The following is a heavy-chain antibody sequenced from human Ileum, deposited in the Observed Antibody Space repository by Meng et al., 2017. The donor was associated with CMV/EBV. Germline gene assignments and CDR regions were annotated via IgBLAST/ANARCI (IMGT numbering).Heavy chain of an antibody. CDR2: MNSDGTTI. Sequence: GGPLRPSCAASGFSFSNSWMHWVRQAPGKGLVWVSRMNSDGTTINYAVYVRGRFTISRDNAKNTLYLQMNSLRDEDTAVCYCATAGNYDFGNWGHGTLVTVSS. D-gene: IGHD1-14*01. CDR3: ATAGNYDFGN. V-gene: IGHV3-74*01. J-gene: IGHJ4*01. CDR1: GFSFSNSW.